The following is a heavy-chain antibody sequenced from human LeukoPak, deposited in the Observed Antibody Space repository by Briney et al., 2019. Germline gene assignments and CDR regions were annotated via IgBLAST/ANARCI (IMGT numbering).Heavy chain of an antibody. CDR1: GFTFRSYA. J-gene: IGHJ4*02. Sequence: GGSLRLSCAASGFTFRSYAMTWVRQAPGKGLDWVSAITGSGGSTSYADSVKGRFTISRDTSKNTLYLQMNSLRAEDTAVYYYAKVQLHTYCPYFDSWGQGTLVTVSS. CDR3: AKVQLHTYCPYFDS. CDR2: ITGSGGST. V-gene: IGHV3-23*01. D-gene: IGHD4-11*01.